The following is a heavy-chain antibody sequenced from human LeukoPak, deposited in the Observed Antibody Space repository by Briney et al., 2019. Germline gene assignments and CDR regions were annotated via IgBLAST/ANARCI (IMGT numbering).Heavy chain of an antibody. D-gene: IGHD1-26*01. CDR2: INSDGSST. CDR1: GFTFSSYW. Sequence: GGSLRLSCAASGFTFSSYWMHWVRQAPGKGLVWVSRINSDGSSTSYADSVKGRFTISRDNAKNTLYLQMNSLRAEDTALYYCAKDLSGSPAGAAFDIWGQGTMVTVSS. CDR3: AKDLSGSPAGAAFDI. V-gene: IGHV3-74*01. J-gene: IGHJ3*02.